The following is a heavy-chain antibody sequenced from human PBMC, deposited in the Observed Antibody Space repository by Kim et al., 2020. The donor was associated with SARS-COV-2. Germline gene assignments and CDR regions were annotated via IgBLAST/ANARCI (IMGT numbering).Heavy chain of an antibody. CDR1: GFTFDDYA. V-gene: IGHV3-43*02. D-gene: IGHD4-17*01. CDR3: AKDDPAPNDYDTDYYYYGMDV. Sequence: GGSLRLSCAASGFTFDDYAMHWVRQAPGKGLEWVSLISGDGGSTYYADSVKGRFTISRDNSKNSLYLQMNSLRTEDTALYYCAKDDPAPNDYDTDYYYYGMDVWGQGTTVTVSS. J-gene: IGHJ6*02. CDR2: ISGDGGST.